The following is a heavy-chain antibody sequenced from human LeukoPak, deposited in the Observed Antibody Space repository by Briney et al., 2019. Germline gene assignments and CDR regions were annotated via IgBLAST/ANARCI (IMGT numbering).Heavy chain of an antibody. CDR3: ARALEVPNYKGIAAAGLPRYGMDV. Sequence: PGGSLRLSCAASGFTFSSYDMHWVRQATGKGLEWVSAIGTAGDTYYPGSVKGRFTISRENAKNSLYLQMNSLRAGDTAVYYCARALEVPNYKGIAAAGLPRYGMDVWGQGTTVTVSS. V-gene: IGHV3-13*01. CDR2: IGTAGDT. CDR1: GFTFSSYD. D-gene: IGHD6-13*01. J-gene: IGHJ6*02.